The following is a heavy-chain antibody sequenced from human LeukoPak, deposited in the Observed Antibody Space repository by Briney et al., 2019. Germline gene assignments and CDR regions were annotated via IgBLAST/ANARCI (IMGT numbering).Heavy chain of an antibody. CDR2: ITAYNGNT. CDR1: GYTFTNYG. V-gene: IGHV1-18*01. J-gene: IGHJ5*02. CDR3: ARDFSSVHRGEVSYH. D-gene: IGHD3-10*01. Sequence: ASVKVSCKASGYTFTNYGISWVRQAPGQGLEWMGWITAYNGNTNSAQKFQGGVTMTTDTSTNTAYMELRSLRSDDTAVYYCARDFSSVHRGEVSYHWGQGTLVTVSS.